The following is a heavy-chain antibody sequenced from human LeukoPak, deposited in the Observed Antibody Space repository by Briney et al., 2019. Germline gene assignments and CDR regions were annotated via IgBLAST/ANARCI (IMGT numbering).Heavy chain of an antibody. J-gene: IGHJ4*02. Sequence: SETLSLTCTVSGGSISSYYWSWLRQPPGKGLEWIGYIYYSGSTNYNPSLKSRVTISVDTSKNQFSLKLSSVTSADTAVYYCASLNGAVAAEYWGQGTLVTVSS. V-gene: IGHV4-59*01. D-gene: IGHD6-19*01. CDR3: ASLNGAVAAEY. CDR2: IYYSGST. CDR1: GGSISSYY.